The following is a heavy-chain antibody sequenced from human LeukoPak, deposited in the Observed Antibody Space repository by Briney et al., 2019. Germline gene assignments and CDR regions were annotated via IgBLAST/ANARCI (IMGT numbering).Heavy chain of an antibody. Sequence: SETLSLTCTVSGGSISSSSYYWGWLRQPPGTGLEWIVSIYYSGSTYYNPSLKSRVTISVDTSKNQFSLKLSSVTAADTAVYYCLAGRNFDYWGQGTLVTVSS. V-gene: IGHV4-39*01. J-gene: IGHJ4*02. CDR2: IYYSGST. D-gene: IGHD3-3*02. CDR1: GGSISSSSYY. CDR3: LAGRNFDY.